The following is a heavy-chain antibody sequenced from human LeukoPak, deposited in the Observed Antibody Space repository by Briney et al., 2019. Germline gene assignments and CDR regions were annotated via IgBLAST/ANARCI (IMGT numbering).Heavy chain of an antibody. J-gene: IGHJ3*02. CDR1: GGSISSYY. D-gene: IGHD3-10*01. V-gene: IGHV4-59*01. Sequence: SETLSLTCTVSGGSISSYYWNWIRQPPGKGLEWIGYIYYSGSTNYNPSLKSRVTISVDTSKNQFSLKLSSVTAADTAVYYCGRSLYYYGSDSFDIWGQGTMVSVSS. CDR2: IYYSGST. CDR3: GRSLYYYGSDSFDI.